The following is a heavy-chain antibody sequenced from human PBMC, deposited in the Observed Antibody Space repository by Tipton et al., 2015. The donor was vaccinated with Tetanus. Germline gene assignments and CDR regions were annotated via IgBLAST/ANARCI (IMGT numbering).Heavy chain of an antibody. CDR1: GDSISSSEYY. Sequence: LRLSCTVSGDSISSSEYYWGWIRQPPGKGLKWIGSTYYNPSLKSRVTISVDTSKNQFSLKLNSVTAADTAVYYCARGVWFGPGPRYYFDYWGQGTLVTVSS. CDR3: ARGVWFGPGPRYYFDY. J-gene: IGHJ4*02. D-gene: IGHD3-10*01. CDR2: T. V-gene: IGHV4-61*05.